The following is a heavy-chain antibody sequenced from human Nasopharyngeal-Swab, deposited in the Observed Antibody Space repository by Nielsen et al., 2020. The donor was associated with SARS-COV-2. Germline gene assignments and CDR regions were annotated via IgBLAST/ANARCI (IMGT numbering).Heavy chain of an antibody. CDR1: GGSISSSSYY. V-gene: IGHV4-39*01. Sequence: SETLSLTCTVSGGSISSSSYYWVWIRQPPGKGLEWIGTIYYSGSTYYHPSLKSRVTISVDTSKNQFSLKLSSVTAADTAVYYCARHFISYFYDSSGYYPEDYFDYWGQGTLVTVSS. CDR2: IYYSGST. J-gene: IGHJ4*02. D-gene: IGHD3-22*01. CDR3: ARHFISYFYDSSGYYPEDYFDY.